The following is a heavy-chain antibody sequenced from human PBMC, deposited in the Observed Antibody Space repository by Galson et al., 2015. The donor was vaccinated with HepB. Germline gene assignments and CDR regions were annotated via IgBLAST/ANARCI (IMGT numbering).Heavy chain of an antibody. J-gene: IGHJ3*02. CDR1: GYTFTGYY. D-gene: IGHD6-25*01. CDR2: INPNSGGT. CDR3: ARERLRGDAFDI. V-gene: IGHV1-2*05. Sequence: SVKVSCKASGYTFTGYYMHWVRQAPGQGLEWMGRINPNSGGTNYAQKFQGRVTMTRDTSISTAYTELSRLRSDDTVVYYCARERLRGDAFDIWGQGTMVTVSS.